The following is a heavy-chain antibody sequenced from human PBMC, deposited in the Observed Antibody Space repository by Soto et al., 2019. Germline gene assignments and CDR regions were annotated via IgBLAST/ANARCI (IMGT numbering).Heavy chain of an antibody. CDR2: MNPNSGNT. CDR3: ARDADGSGSYFGDH. Sequence: QVQLVQSGAEVKKPGTSVKVSCKASGYTFTNYDINWVRQATGQGLEWMGWMNPNSGNTGYAQKFQGRVTMPSNTSKNTVFMELSSLTSEDTAIYYCARDADGSGSYFGDHCGQGTLVTVSS. V-gene: IGHV1-8*01. D-gene: IGHD3-10*01. J-gene: IGHJ4*02. CDR1: GYTFTNYD.